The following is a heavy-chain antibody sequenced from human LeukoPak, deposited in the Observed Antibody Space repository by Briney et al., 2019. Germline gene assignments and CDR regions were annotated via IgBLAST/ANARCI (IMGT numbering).Heavy chain of an antibody. Sequence: ASVKVSCKDSGGTFSSYAISWVRQAPGQGLEWMGWINPNSGGTNYAQKFQGRVTMTRDTSISTAYMELSRLRSDDTAVYYCAKDSPDSGYAANFDYWGQGTLVTVSS. D-gene: IGHD5-12*01. J-gene: IGHJ4*02. CDR1: GGTFSSYA. V-gene: IGHV1-2*02. CDR3: AKDSPDSGYAANFDY. CDR2: INPNSGGT.